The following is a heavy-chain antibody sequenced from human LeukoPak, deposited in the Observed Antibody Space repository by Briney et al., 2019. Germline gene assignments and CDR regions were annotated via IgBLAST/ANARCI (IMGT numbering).Heavy chain of an antibody. V-gene: IGHV1-69*05. CDR1: GGTFSSYA. CDR2: IIPIFGTA. Sequence: SVKVSCKASGGTFSSYAISWVRQAPGQGLEWRGGIIPIFGTANYAQKFQGRVTITTDESTSTAYMELSSLRSEDTAVYYCASVYYDFWSGGPNYYYYYYMDVWGKGTTVTVSS. CDR3: ASVYYDFWSGGPNYYYYYYMDV. J-gene: IGHJ6*03. D-gene: IGHD3-3*01.